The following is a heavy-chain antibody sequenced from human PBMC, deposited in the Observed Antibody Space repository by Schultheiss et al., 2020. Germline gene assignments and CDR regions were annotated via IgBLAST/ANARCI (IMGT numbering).Heavy chain of an antibody. D-gene: IGHD3-3*01. CDR3: ARDLNDFWSGYAYYYYYYGMDV. J-gene: IGHJ6*02. CDR1: GGSISSYH. V-gene: IGHV4-4*07. Sequence: SETLSLTCTVSGGSISSYHWSWIRQPAGKGLEWIGSIYHSGSTYYNPSLKSRVTISVDTSKNQFSLKLSSVTAADTAVYYCARDLNDFWSGYAYYYYYYGMDVWGQGTTVTVSS. CDR2: IYHSGST.